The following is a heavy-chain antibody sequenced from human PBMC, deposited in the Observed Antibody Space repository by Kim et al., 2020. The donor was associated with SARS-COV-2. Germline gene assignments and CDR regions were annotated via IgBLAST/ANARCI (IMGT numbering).Heavy chain of an antibody. CDR2: ISGTNGKT. CDR1: GFTFSDYA. CDR3: VREQWTFGNNWYRDYFDY. V-gene: IGHV3-23*01. Sequence: GGSLRLSCAASGFTFSDYALSWVRQPPGKGLEWVSAISGTNGKTYYADSVKGRFTISRDNSKKTLFLQMNSLRPEDTALYYCVREQWTFGNNWYRDYFDYWGQGALATVSS. J-gene: IGHJ4*02. D-gene: IGHD6-13*01.